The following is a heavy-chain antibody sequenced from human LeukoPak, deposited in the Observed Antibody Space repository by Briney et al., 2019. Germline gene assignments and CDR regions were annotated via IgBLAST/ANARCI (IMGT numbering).Heavy chain of an antibody. CDR2: ITWDGGST. CDR3: AKVPPPPDFDY. V-gene: IGHV3-43*01. Sequence: GGSLRLSCAASGFTFDDYTMHWVRQAPGKGLEWVSLITWDGGSTYYADSVKGRFTISRDNSENSLYLQMNSLRAEDTAVYYCAKVPPPPDFDYWGQGTLVIVSS. J-gene: IGHJ4*02. CDR1: GFTFDDYT.